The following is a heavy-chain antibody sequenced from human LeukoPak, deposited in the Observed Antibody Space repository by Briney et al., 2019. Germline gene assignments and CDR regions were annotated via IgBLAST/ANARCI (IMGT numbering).Heavy chain of an antibody. J-gene: IGHJ6*03. V-gene: IGHV4-4*09. CDR2: IYTSGST. CDR1: GGSISSYY. CDR3: ARHQEIVVVTAIHPMDV. D-gene: IGHD2-21*02. Sequence: SETLSLTCTVSGGSISSYYWSWIRQPPGKGLEWIGYIYTSGSTNYNPSLKSRVTISVDTSKGQFSLKLSSVTAADTAVYYCARHQEIVVVTAIHPMDVWGKGTTVTVSS.